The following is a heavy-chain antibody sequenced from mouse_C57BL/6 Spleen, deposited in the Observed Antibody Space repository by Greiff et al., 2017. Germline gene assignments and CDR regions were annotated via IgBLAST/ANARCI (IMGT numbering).Heavy chain of an antibody. V-gene: IGHV1-53*01. CDR3: ARPPYDYDVNFDF. Sequence: QVQLQQPGTELVKPGASVKLSCKASGYTFTSYWMHWVKQRPGQGLEWIGNINPSNGGTNYNEKFKSKATLTVDKSSSTAYMQLSSLTSEDSAVYECARPPYDYDVNFDFWGQGTTLTVSS. J-gene: IGHJ2*01. D-gene: IGHD2-4*01. CDR1: GYTFTSYW. CDR2: INPSNGGT.